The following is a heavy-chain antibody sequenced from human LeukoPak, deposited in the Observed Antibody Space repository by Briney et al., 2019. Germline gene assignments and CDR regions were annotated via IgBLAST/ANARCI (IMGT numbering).Heavy chain of an antibody. J-gene: IGHJ4*02. V-gene: IGHV3-53*01. CDR1: GFTVSSNS. CDR3: ARLRGGNYFDY. D-gene: IGHD3-16*01. Sequence: PGGSLRLSCAASGFTVSSNSMSWVSQAPGKGLEWVSVIYSGGSTYYADSVKGRFTISRDNSKNTLYLQMNSLRAEDTAVYYCARLRGGNYFDYWGQGTLVTVSS. CDR2: IYSGGST.